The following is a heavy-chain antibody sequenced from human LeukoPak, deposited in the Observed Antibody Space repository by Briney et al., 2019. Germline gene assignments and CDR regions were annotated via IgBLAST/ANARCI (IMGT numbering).Heavy chain of an antibody. CDR2: ISSSSSYI. CDR1: GFTFSSYS. J-gene: IGHJ6*03. D-gene: IGHD3-3*01. CDR3: ARGEKRITIFGVVRDYYMDV. V-gene: IGHV3-21*04. Sequence: GGSLRLSCAASGFTFSSYSMNWVRQAPGKGLEWVSSISSSSSYIYYADSVKGRFTISRDNVKNSLYLQMNSLRAEDTAVYYCARGEKRITIFGVVRDYYMDVWGKGTTVTVSS.